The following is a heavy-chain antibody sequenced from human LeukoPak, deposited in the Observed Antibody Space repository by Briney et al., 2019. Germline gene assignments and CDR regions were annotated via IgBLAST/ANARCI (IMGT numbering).Heavy chain of an antibody. Sequence: GGSLRLSCAASGVTFSRYEMNWVRQAPGEGLEWVSYISSSGSTIYYADSVNSRLTTSRDNAKNSLYPQMNSLRAEHTAVYYCARARGEWPVVIDYWGQGTLVTVSS. D-gene: IGHD6-19*01. CDR3: ARARGEWPVVIDY. V-gene: IGHV3-48*03. CDR2: ISSSGSTI. J-gene: IGHJ4*02. CDR1: GVTFSRYE.